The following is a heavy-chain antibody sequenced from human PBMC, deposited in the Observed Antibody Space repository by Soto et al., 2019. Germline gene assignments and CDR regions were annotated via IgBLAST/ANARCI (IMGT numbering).Heavy chain of an antibody. Sequence: PGGSLRLSCAASGFTFSSYAMSWVRQAPGKGLEWVSGISGSGGSTYYAESVEGRFIISRDDAKSEVYLQMNNLRAEDSAVYYCARGGLEPFDYWGQGALVTVSS. J-gene: IGHJ4*02. CDR1: GFTFSSYA. V-gene: IGHV3-23*01. D-gene: IGHD1-1*01. CDR2: ISGSGGST. CDR3: ARGGLEPFDY.